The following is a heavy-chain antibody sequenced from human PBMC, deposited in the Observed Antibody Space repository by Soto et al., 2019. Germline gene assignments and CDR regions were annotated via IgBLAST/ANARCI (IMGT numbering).Heavy chain of an antibody. CDR2: INPNSGGT. Sequence: ASVKVSCKACGCTFTGYYMHWVRQAPGQGLEWMGWINPNSGGTNYAQKFQSWVTMTRDTSISTAYMELSRLRSDDTAVYYCARSTAVAGTYYYYGMDVWGQGTTVTV. V-gene: IGHV1-2*04. CDR1: GCTFTGYY. D-gene: IGHD6-19*01. J-gene: IGHJ6*02. CDR3: ARSTAVAGTYYYYGMDV.